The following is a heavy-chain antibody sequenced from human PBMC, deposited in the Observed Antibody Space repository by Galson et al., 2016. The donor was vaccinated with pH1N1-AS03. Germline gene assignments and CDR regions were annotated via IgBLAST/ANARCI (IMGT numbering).Heavy chain of an antibody. D-gene: IGHD3-22*01. CDR3: ARQDSSGYFHGLDV. V-gene: IGHV3-74*01. J-gene: IGHJ3*01. CDR1: GFTFTTYW. Sequence: SCAASGFTFTTYWMHWVRQAPGRGLVWVPSINGEGSSTRGTDSVKGRFFISRDNAKNTVYLQMNSLRVEDTAVYYCARQDSSGYFHGLDVWGRGTTATVSS. CDR2: INGEGSST.